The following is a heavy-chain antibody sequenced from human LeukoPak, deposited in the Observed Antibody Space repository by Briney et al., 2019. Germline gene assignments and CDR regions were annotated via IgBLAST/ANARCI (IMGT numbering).Heavy chain of an antibody. V-gene: IGHV3-7*03. Sequence: GGSLRLSCAASGFTFRNYWMSWVRQAPGTGLEWVANIKQDGSDRNYVTSVRGRFTISRDNAESSLFLQMNSLRAEDTAVYYCAKDQAYDFWSGYIDYWGQGTLVTVSS. CDR3: AKDQAYDFWSGYIDY. D-gene: IGHD3-3*01. CDR1: GFTFRNYW. CDR2: IKQDGSDR. J-gene: IGHJ4*02.